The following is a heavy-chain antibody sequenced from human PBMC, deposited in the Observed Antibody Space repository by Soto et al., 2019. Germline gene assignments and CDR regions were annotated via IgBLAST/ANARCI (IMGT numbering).Heavy chain of an antibody. CDR1: GFTFTSYA. CDR2: MSGSGGNT. V-gene: IGHV3-23*01. Sequence: GGSLRLSCAASGFTFTSYAIIWVRQAPGKGLEWVSGMSGSGGNTYYADSVKGRFTISRDISKSTLYLQMNSLRAEDTAIYYCAKDESNSNPLYYFDFWGPGTLVTVSS. J-gene: IGHJ4*02. CDR3: AKDESNSNPLYYFDF. D-gene: IGHD3-22*01.